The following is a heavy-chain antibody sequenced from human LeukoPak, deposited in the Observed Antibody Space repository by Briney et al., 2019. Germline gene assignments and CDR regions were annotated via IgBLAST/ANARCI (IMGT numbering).Heavy chain of an antibody. CDR3: AKDKYYYERGLEEGGFDN. D-gene: IGHD3-22*01. Sequence: PGGSLRLSCAASGFTFSSYGMHWVRQAPGKGLEWVAFIRYDGSSKYYIDSVKGRFTISRDNSKNTLYLKMNSLRAEDTAVYYCAKDKYYYERGLEEGGFDNWGQGTMVTVSS. V-gene: IGHV3-30*02. J-gene: IGHJ3*02. CDR1: GFTFSSYG. CDR2: IRYDGSSK.